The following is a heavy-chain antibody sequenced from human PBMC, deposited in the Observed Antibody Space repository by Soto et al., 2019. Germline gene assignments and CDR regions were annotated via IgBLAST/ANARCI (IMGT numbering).Heavy chain of an antibody. D-gene: IGHD3-3*01. Sequence: HPGGSLRLSCAASGFTFSSYWMHWVRQAPGKGLVWVSRINSDGSSTSYADSVKGRFTISRDNAKNTLYLQMNSLRAEDTAVYYCARSYHHYDFWSGYYTLDYWGQGTLVTVSS. CDR3: ARSYHHYDFWSGYYTLDY. J-gene: IGHJ4*02. V-gene: IGHV3-74*01. CDR2: INSDGSST. CDR1: GFTFSSYW.